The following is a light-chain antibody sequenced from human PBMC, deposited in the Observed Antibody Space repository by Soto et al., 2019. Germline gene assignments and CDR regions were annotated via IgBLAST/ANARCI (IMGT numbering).Light chain of an antibody. Sequence: QSALTQPPSASGSPGQSVTISCTGTSSDIGAYNYVSWYQQHPGKAPKLMTLEVSKRPSGVPDRFSGSKSGNTASLTVSGLQAEDEADYYCFSYAGSTVLFGGGTQLTVL. CDR2: EVS. CDR3: FSYAGSTVL. CDR1: SSDIGAYNY. V-gene: IGLV2-8*01. J-gene: IGLJ2*01.